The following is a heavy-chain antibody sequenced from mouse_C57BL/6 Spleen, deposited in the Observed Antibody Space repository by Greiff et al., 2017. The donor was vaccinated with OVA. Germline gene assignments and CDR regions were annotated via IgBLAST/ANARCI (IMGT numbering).Heavy chain of an antibody. J-gene: IGHJ1*03. Sequence: QVQLQQPGAELVMPGASVKLSCKASGYTFTSYWMHWVKQRPGQGLEWIGEIDPSDSYTNYNQKFKGKSTLTVDKSSSTAYMQLSSLTSEDSAVYYCARVVNWYCDVGGTGTTVTVSS. V-gene: IGHV1-69*01. CDR3: ARVVNWYCDV. CDR1: GYTFTSYW. D-gene: IGHD1-1*01. CDR2: IDPSDSYT.